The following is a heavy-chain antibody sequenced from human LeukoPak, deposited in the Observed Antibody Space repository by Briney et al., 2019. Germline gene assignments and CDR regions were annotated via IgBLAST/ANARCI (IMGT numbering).Heavy chain of an antibody. J-gene: IGHJ3*02. D-gene: IGHD3-10*01. Sequence: GGSLRLSCVASGFTVSSNYMSWVRQAPGKGLEWVANIKEDGSEKYYVDSVKGRFTISRDNAKNSLYLHMNSLTAEDTAMYYCARDWVAGVPFDAFDIWGQGTMVSVSS. V-gene: IGHV3-7*03. CDR2: IKEDGSEK. CDR3: ARDWVAGVPFDAFDI. CDR1: GFTVSSNY.